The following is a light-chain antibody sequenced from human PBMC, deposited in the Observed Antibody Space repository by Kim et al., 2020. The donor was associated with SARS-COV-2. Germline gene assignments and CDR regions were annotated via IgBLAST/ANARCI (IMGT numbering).Light chain of an antibody. CDR3: QQYNSYPWT. V-gene: IGKV1-5*03. J-gene: IGKJ1*01. Sequence: GDRVTISCRASQGISTWLAWYQQKPGKAPKLLMYKASTLQSGVPSRFSGSGSGTEFTLTVSSLQPDDFATYYCQQYNSYPWTFGQGTQV. CDR2: KAS. CDR1: QGISTW.